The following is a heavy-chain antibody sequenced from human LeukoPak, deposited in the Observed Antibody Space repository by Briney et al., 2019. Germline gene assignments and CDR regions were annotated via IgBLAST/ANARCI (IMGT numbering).Heavy chain of an antibody. CDR1: GGSFSGYY. CDR3: ARQHYYDSSGHFIDY. D-gene: IGHD3-22*01. J-gene: IGHJ4*02. Sequence: SETLSLTCAVYGGSFSGYYWSWIRQPPGKGREWIGEINHSGSTNYNPSLKSRVTIPVDTSKNQFSLKLSSVTAADTAVYYCARQHYYDSSGHFIDYWGQGTLVTVSS. V-gene: IGHV4-34*01. CDR2: INHSGST.